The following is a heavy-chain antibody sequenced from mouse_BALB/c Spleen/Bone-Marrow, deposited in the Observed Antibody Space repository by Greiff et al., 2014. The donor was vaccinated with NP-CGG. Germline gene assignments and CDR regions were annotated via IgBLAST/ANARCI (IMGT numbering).Heavy chain of an antibody. V-gene: IGHV5-6*02. Sequence: EVKVEESGGDLVKPGGSLKLSCAASGFTFSSYGMSWVRQTPDKRLEWVATISSGGTNTYYPDSVKGRFTISRDNAKNTLYLQMSSLKSEDTAMYYCTRRGIYDDRTAMDYWGQGTSVTVSS. J-gene: IGHJ4*01. D-gene: IGHD2-12*01. CDR1: GFTFSSYG. CDR3: TRRGIYDDRTAMDY. CDR2: ISSGGTNT.